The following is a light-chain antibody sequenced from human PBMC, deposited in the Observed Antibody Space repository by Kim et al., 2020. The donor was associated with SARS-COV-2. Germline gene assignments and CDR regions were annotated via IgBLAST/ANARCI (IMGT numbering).Light chain of an antibody. CDR2: EVY. J-gene: IGLJ2*01. CDR1: SSDIGAHNY. Sequence: LSQPPSASGSPGQSVTISCTVTSSDIGAHNYVSWYQHHPGKAPKLLIYEVYKRPSGVPDRFSGSKSANTASLTVSGLQAEDEADYYCSSYTGSNVVFGGGTQLTVL. V-gene: IGLV2-8*01. CDR3: SSYTGSNVV.